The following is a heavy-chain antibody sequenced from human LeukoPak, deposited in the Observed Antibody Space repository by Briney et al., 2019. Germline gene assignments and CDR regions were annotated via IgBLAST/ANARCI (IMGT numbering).Heavy chain of an antibody. J-gene: IGHJ4*02. D-gene: IGHD2-21*01. CDR1: GFTFSSYG. CDR3: ARDGDIVVALGSYFDY. Sequence: PGRSLRLSCAASGFTFSSYGMHWVRKAQGKGLEWVAVIWYDGSNKYYADSVKGRFTISRDNSKNTLYLQMNSLRAEDTAVYYCARDGDIVVALGSYFDYWGQGTLVTVSS. CDR2: IWYDGSNK. V-gene: IGHV3-33*01.